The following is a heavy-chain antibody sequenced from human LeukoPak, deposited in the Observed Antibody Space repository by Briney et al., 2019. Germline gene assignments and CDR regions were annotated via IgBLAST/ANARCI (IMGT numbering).Heavy chain of an antibody. CDR2: IWYDGSNK. D-gene: IGHD2/OR15-2a*01. Sequence: PGGSLRLSCADSGFTFSGYWMNWVRQAPGKGLEWVALIWYDGSNKYYTDSVKGRLTISRDNSKDTLFLQMNSLRAEDTAVYYCAREGPRGNSQFDYWGQGTLVTVSS. CDR3: AREGPRGNSQFDY. CDR1: GFTFSGYW. V-gene: IGHV3-33*08. J-gene: IGHJ4*02.